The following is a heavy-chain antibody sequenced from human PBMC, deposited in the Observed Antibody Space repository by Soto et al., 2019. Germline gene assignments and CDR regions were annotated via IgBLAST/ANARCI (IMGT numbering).Heavy chain of an antibody. V-gene: IGHV1-18*01. CDR2: ISAYNGNT. Sequence: GASVKVSCKASGYTFTSYGISWVRQAPGQGLEWMGWISAYNGNTNYAQKLQGRVTMTTDTSTSTAYMELRSLRSDDTAVYYCARDPEYQWPYGFDYWGQGTLVTVSS. D-gene: IGHD6-19*01. J-gene: IGHJ4*02. CDR1: GYTFTSYG. CDR3: ARDPEYQWPYGFDY.